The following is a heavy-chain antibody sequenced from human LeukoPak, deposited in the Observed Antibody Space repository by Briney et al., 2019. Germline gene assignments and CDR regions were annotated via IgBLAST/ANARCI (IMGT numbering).Heavy chain of an antibody. V-gene: IGHV3-30*14. J-gene: IGHJ4*02. CDR1: GFTFSSYA. Sequence: GGSLRLSCAASGFTFSSYAMHWVRQAPGKGLEWVAVISYDGSNKYYADSVKGRFTISRDNSKNTLYLQMNSLRAEDTAVYYCASGGSGSYSYWGRGTLVTVSS. CDR2: ISYDGSNK. D-gene: IGHD1-26*01. CDR3: ASGGSGSYSY.